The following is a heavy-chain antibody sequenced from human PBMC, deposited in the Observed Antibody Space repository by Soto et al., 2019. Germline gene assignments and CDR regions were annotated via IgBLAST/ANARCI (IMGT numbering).Heavy chain of an antibody. V-gene: IGHV1-8*01. J-gene: IGHJ6*03. Sequence: QVQLVQSGAEVKKPGASVKVSCKASGYTFTSYDINWVRQATGQGLEWMGWMNPNSGNTGYAQKFKGRVTMTRNTTISTAYMELSSLRSEDTAVYYCARSGYDFWSGPSTNYYYYMDVWGKGTTVTVSS. CDR2: MNPNSGNT. CDR3: ARSGYDFWSGPSTNYYYYMDV. D-gene: IGHD3-3*01. CDR1: GYTFTSYD.